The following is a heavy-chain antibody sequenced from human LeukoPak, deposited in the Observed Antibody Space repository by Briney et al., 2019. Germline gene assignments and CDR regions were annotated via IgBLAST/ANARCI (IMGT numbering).Heavy chain of an antibody. CDR3: ARDGGATSGGHFDY. V-gene: IGHV6-1*01. J-gene: IGHJ4*02. Sequence: SQTLSLTCAISGDSVSSNSAAWNWIRQSPSRGLEWLGRTYHRSKWYSESAVSLKGRITINPDTSRNQFSLKLSSVTAADTAVYYCARDGGATSGGHFDYWGQGTLVTVSS. CDR1: GDSVSSNSAA. CDR2: TYHRSKWYS. D-gene: IGHD1-26*01.